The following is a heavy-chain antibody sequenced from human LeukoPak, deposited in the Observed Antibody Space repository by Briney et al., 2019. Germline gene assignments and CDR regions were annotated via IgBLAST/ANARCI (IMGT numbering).Heavy chain of an antibody. V-gene: IGHV1-18*01. D-gene: IGHD3-22*01. CDR3: ARDLNYYDSSGYYSPDAFDI. CDR2: ISAYNGNT. CDR1: GYTFTSYG. Sequence: GASVKVSCKASGYTFTSYGISWVRQAPGQGLEWMGWISAYNGNTNYALKLQGRVTMTTDTSTSTAYMELRSLRSDDTAVYYCARDLNYYDSSGYYSPDAFDIWSQGTMVTVSS. J-gene: IGHJ3*02.